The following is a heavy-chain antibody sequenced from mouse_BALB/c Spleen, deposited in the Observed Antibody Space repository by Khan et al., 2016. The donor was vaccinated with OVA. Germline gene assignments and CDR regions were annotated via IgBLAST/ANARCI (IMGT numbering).Heavy chain of an antibody. Sequence: LQQSGAELVRPGVSVKISCKGSGYTFTDYAMHWVKQSHAKSLVWIGVISTYYGDPTYNQKFKGKATMTVDKSSSTAYMELARLTSEDSAIYYCARGSGNSRFAYWGQGTLVTVSA. CDR3: ARGSGNSRFAY. V-gene: IGHV1S137*01. J-gene: IGHJ3*01. CDR2: ISTYYGDP. CDR1: GYTFTDYA. D-gene: IGHD1-3*01.